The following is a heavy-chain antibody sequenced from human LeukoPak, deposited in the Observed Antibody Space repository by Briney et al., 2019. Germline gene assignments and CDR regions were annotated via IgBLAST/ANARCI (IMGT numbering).Heavy chain of an antibody. V-gene: IGHV3-23*01. CDR3: AKWGDYDILTGYYVSDF. CDR1: GFIFRNYA. D-gene: IGHD3-9*01. CDR2: ITGSGGTT. Sequence: PGASLRLSCAASGFIFRNYAMSWVRQDPGKGLEWVSAITGSGGTTYYADSMKGRFTISRDQSKNTLYVEMNTLRAEDTGVYYCAKWGDYDILTGYYVSDFWGQGTLVTVSS. J-gene: IGHJ4*02.